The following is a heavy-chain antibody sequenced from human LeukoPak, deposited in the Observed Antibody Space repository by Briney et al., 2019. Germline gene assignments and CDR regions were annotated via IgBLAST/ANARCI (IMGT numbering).Heavy chain of an antibody. CDR2: IFDTGFGT. J-gene: IGHJ4*02. CDR1: GFTFSSFA. CDR3: ARDGGHPHGDYYGAS. V-gene: IGHV3-23*01. Sequence: GGSLRLSCVASGFTFSSFAMTWVRQAPGKGLEWVSTIFDTGFGTFYAKSVEGRFTISRDNSKNTVSLQMTSLRVDDTAVYFCARDGGHPHGDYYGASWGQGTLVTVSS. D-gene: IGHD4-17*01.